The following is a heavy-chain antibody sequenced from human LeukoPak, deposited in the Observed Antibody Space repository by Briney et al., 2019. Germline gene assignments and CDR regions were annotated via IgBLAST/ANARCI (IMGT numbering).Heavy chain of an antibody. V-gene: IGHV3-21*01. CDR3: ARGSDTAMVLFYYFDY. CDR2: ISSSSSYI. J-gene: IGHJ4*02. CDR1: GFTFSSYA. D-gene: IGHD5-18*01. Sequence: GGSLRLSCAASGFTFSSYAMHWVRQAPGKGLEWVSSISSSSSYIYYADSVKGRFTISRDNAKNSLYLQMNTLRAEDTAVYYCARGSDTAMVLFYYFDYWGQGTLVTVSS.